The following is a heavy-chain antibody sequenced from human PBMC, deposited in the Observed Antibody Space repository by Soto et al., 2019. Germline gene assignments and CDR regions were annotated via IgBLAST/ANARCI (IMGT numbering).Heavy chain of an antibody. CDR1: GGTFSSYA. Sequence: GASVKVSCQASGGTFSSYAISWVRQAPGQGLEWMGGIIPIFGTANYAQKFQGRVTITADKSTSTAYMELSSLRSEDTAVYYCARHRKTVTTTYYFDYWGQGTLVTVSS. J-gene: IGHJ4*02. V-gene: IGHV1-69*06. CDR2: IIPIFGTA. D-gene: IGHD4-17*01. CDR3: ARHRKTVTTTYYFDY.